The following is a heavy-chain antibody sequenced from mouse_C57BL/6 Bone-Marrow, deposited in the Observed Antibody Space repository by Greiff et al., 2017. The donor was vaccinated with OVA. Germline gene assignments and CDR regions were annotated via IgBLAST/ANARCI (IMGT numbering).Heavy chain of an antibody. CDR2: IYPSDSET. J-gene: IGHJ3*01. D-gene: IGHD2-4*01. CDR3: ASKGDYDWYAY. V-gene: IGHV1-61*01. Sequence: VQLQQPGAELVRPGSSVKLSCKASGYTFTSYWMDWVKQRPGQGLEWIGNIYPSDSETHYNQKFKDKATLTVDKSSSTAYMQLSSLTSEDSAVYYCASKGDYDWYAYWGQGTLVTVSA. CDR1: GYTFTSYW.